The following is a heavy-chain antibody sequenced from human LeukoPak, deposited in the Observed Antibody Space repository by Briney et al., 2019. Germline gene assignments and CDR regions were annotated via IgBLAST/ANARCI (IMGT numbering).Heavy chain of an antibody. CDR1: GGSISSSSYY. D-gene: IGHD3-9*01. CDR3: ARQVHDILTGYDY. Sequence: PSETLSLTCTVSGGSISSSSYYWGWIRQPPGKGLEWMGSIYYSGSTYYNPSLKSRVIISVDTSKNQFSLKLSSVTAADTAVYYCARQVHDILTGYDYWGQGTLVTVSS. V-gene: IGHV4-39*01. J-gene: IGHJ4*02. CDR2: IYYSGST.